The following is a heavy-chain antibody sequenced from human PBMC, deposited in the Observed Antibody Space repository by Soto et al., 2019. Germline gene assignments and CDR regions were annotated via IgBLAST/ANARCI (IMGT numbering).Heavy chain of an antibody. Sequence: SETLSLTCAVYGGSFSGYYWSWIRQPPGKGLEWIGEINHSGSTNYNPSLKSRVTISVDTSKNQFSLKLSSVTAADTAVYYCARAGRGYSYGWNVWPQHNWFDPWGQGTLVTVSS. D-gene: IGHD5-18*01. V-gene: IGHV4-34*01. CDR3: ARAGRGYSYGWNVWPQHNWFDP. CDR2: INHSGST. CDR1: GGSFSGYY. J-gene: IGHJ5*02.